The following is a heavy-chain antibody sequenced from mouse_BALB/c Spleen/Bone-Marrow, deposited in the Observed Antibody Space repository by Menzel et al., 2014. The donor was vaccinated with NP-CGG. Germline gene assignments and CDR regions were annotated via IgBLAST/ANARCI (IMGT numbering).Heavy chain of an antibody. V-gene: IGHV5-17*02. D-gene: IGHD1-1*01. CDR2: ISSGSSTI. CDR1: GFTFSSFG. J-gene: IGHJ2*01. CDR3: ARSGSSSGYFDY. Sequence: EVKLMESGGGLVQPGGSRKLSCAASGFTFSSFGMHWVRQAPEKRLEWVAYISSGSSTIYYADTVMGRFTISRDNPKNTLFLQMTSLRSEDTAMYYCARSGSSSGYFDYWGQGTTLTVSS.